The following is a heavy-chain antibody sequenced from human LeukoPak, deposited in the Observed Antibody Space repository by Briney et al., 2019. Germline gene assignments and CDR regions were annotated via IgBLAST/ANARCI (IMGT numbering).Heavy chain of an antibody. CDR3: ARESCSSTSCYSRGVSGAFDI. Sequence: GGSLRLSCAASGFTFSSYEMTWVRQAPGKGLEWVSYISSSGSTIYYADSVKGRFTISRDNAKNSLYLQMNSLRAEDTAVYYCARESCSSTSCYSRGVSGAFDIWGQGTMVTVSS. J-gene: IGHJ3*02. D-gene: IGHD2-2*01. CDR1: GFTFSSYE. CDR2: ISSSGSTI. V-gene: IGHV3-48*03.